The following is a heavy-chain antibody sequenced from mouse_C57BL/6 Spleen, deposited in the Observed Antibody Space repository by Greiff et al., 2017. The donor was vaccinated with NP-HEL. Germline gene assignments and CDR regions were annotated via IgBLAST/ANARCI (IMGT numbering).Heavy chain of an antibody. CDR1: GFTFSSYA. CDR2: ISDGGSYT. J-gene: IGHJ3*01. D-gene: IGHD2-2*01. V-gene: IGHV5-4*01. CDR3: AREKGYGYPWFAY. Sequence: EVQRVESGGGLVKPGGSLKLSCAASGFTFSSYAMSWVRQTPEKRLEWVATISDGGSYTYYPDNVKGRFTISRDNAKNNLYLQMSHLKSEDTAMYYCAREKGYGYPWFAYWGQGTLVTVSA.